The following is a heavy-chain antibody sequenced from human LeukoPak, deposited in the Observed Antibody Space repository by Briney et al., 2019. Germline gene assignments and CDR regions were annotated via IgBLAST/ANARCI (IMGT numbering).Heavy chain of an antibody. CDR1: GGSISSGDYY. Sequence: PSQTLSLTCTVSGGSISSGDYYWSWIRQPPGKGLEWIGYIYYSGSTYYNPSLKSRVTISVDTSKNQFSLKLSSVTAADTAVYYCARDEHHYGSEPYYYGMDVWGQGTTVTVSS. D-gene: IGHD3-10*01. CDR3: ARDEHHYGSEPYYYGMDV. J-gene: IGHJ6*02. V-gene: IGHV4-30-4*01. CDR2: IYYSGST.